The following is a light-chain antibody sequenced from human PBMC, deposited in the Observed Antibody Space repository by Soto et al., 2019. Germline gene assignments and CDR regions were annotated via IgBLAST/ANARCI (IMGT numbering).Light chain of an antibody. CDR3: AKWDDSLRVYV. J-gene: IGLJ1*01. CDR2: RND. Sequence: QSALPQPPSSSGAPGQRVTVSCSTTNSRSGSNYVYWYQQLPGAAPKLLIYRNDQRPSGVPDRFSASKSGTSASLAISGLRSEEEADYFCAKWDDSLRVYVFGSGPKSPS. CDR1: NSRSGSNY. V-gene: IGLV1-47*01.